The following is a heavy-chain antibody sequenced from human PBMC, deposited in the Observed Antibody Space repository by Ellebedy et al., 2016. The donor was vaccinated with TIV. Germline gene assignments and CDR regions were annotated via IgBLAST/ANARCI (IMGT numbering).Heavy chain of an antibody. Sequence: SVKVSXXASGHTFTTYGIHWVRQAPGQGLEWMGGIIPIFGTANYAQKIQDRVTINADKSTNTVYMELRSLIFEDTAVYYCARDWGLMRPIFGVAEMDLWGQGTTVTVSS. CDR1: GHTFTTYG. V-gene: IGHV1-69*06. CDR2: IIPIFGTA. D-gene: IGHD3-3*01. CDR3: ARDWGLMRPIFGVAEMDL. J-gene: IGHJ6*02.